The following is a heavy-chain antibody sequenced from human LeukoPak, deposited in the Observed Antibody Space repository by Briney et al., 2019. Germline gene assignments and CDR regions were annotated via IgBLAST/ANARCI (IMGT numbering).Heavy chain of an antibody. J-gene: IGHJ4*02. V-gene: IGHV3-30*04. CDR1: GFTFNSHA. D-gene: IGHD2-2*02. Sequence: GGSLRLSCAASGFTFNSHAMHWVRQAPGKGLEWVAFVSYDARVISYADFVKGRFTISRDNSKNTLYLQMNSLRAEDTALYFCAGDLSRTYTVDYWGQGTLVTVSS. CDR3: AGDLSRTYTVDY. CDR2: VSYDARVI.